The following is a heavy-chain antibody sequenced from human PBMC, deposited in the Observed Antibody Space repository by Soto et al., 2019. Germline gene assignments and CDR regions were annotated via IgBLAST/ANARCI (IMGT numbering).Heavy chain of an antibody. CDR3: ARRRNWNYEYYYMDV. D-gene: IGHD1-20*01. V-gene: IGHV4-59*08. Sequence: SETLSLTCTVSGGSISSYYWSWIRQPPGKGLEWIGYIYYSGSTNYNPSLKSRVTISVDTSKNQFSLKLSSVTAADTAVYYCARRRNWNYEYYYMDVWGKGTTVTVSS. J-gene: IGHJ6*03. CDR1: GGSISSYY. CDR2: IYYSGST.